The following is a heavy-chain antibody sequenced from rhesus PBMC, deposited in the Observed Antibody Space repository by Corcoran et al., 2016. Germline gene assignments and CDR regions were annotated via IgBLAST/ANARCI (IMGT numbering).Heavy chain of an antibody. CDR1: GGSMSESSF. CDR2: IYANSVTT. V-gene: IGHV4S9*01. J-gene: IGHJ5-1*01. D-gene: IGHD3-34*01. Sequence: QVRLQESGPGLVKSSETLSLTCAVSGGSMSESSFWNWIRQPPGKGLEWIGNIYANSVTTYNPPLKGRVTISKDTSNNQFFLKVTSVTAADTAVYYCASPFERGRFEVWGAGVLVTVSS. CDR3: ASPFERGRFEV.